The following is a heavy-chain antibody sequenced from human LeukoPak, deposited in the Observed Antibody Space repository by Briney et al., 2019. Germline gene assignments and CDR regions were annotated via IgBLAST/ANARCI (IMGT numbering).Heavy chain of an antibody. D-gene: IGHD3-3*01. V-gene: IGHV3-21*01. CDR1: GFTFNTYS. J-gene: IGHJ4*02. CDR2: ISGSSTYI. Sequence: GGSLRLSCAASGFTFNTYSLIWVRQAPGKGLEWVSSISGSSTYIFYAESVKGRFTISRDNAKNSLYLQMDGLRAGDTAVYYCAKGRTYYDFWSGYYTGDYWGQGTLVTVSS. CDR3: AKGRTYYDFWSGYYTGDY.